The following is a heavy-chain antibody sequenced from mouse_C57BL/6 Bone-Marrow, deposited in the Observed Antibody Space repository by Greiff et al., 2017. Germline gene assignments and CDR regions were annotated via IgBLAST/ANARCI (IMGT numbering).Heavy chain of an antibody. CDR1: GYTFTGYW. V-gene: IGHV1-9*01. CDR3: ARQTNYYAMDY. CDR2: ILPGSGST. Sequence: QVQLQQSGAELMKPGASVKLSCKATGYTFTGYWIEWVKQRPGHGLEWIGEILPGSGSTNYNEKFKGNATFTADTSSNTAYMQLRSLTTEDSAIYYCARQTNYYAMDYWGQGTSVTVSS. J-gene: IGHJ4*01.